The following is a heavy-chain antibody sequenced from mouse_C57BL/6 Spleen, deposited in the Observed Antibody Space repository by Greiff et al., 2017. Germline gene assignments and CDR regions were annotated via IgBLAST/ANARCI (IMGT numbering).Heavy chain of an antibody. CDR2: IYPGSGST. CDR3: ARAYYGSSYDYFDY. Sequence: QVQLQQPGAELVKPGASVKMSCKASGYTFTSYWITWVKQRPGQGLEWIGDIYPGSGSTNHNEKFKSKATLTVDTSSSTAYMQLSSLTSEDSAVYYCARAYYGSSYDYFDYWGQGTTRTVSS. D-gene: IGHD1-1*01. CDR1: GYTFTSYW. J-gene: IGHJ2*01. V-gene: IGHV1-55*01.